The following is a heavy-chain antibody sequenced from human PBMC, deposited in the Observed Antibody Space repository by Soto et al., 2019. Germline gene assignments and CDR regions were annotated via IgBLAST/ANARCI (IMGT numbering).Heavy chain of an antibody. J-gene: IGHJ4*02. D-gene: IGHD2-2*01. CDR1: GFTFSTYA. CDR2: SGGSAESA. Sequence: EVQLSESGGGWVQPGGSLRVSCAASGFTFSTYAMSWVCQAPGKGLEWVSASGGSAESAYYGDSVKGRFTISRDNSKNTVYLQMNSLRAEDTAVYYCAVHCSTSSCSYWGQGTLVTVSS. V-gene: IGHV3-23*01. CDR3: AVHCSTSSCSY.